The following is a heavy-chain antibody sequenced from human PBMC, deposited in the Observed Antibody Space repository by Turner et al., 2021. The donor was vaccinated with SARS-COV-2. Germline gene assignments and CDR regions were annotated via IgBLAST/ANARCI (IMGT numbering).Heavy chain of an antibody. D-gene: IGHD6-19*01. V-gene: IGHV1-24*01. CDR1: GYTLTELS. Sequence: QVQLVQSGAEQKKPGASVKVSCKVSGYTLTELSMHWVRQAPGKGLEWMGGFDPGDGETIYAQKFQGRVTMTEDTSTDTAYMELSSLRSEDTAVYYCATGVAVAGTPSDYYYYYGMDVWGQGTTVTVSS. CDR2: FDPGDGET. J-gene: IGHJ6*02. CDR3: ATGVAVAGTPSDYYYYYGMDV.